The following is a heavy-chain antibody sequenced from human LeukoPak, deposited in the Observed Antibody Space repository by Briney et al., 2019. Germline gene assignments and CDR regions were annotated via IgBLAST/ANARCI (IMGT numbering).Heavy chain of an antibody. D-gene: IGHD2-8*01. Sequence: ASVKVSCKASGYTFTSYYMHWVRQAPGQGLEWMGIINPSGGSTSYAQKFQGRVAMTRDTSTSTVYMELSSLRSEDTAVYYCATDAQSFSFDYWGQGTLVTVSS. CDR1: GYTFTSYY. CDR2: INPSGGST. J-gene: IGHJ4*02. CDR3: ATDAQSFSFDY. V-gene: IGHV1-46*01.